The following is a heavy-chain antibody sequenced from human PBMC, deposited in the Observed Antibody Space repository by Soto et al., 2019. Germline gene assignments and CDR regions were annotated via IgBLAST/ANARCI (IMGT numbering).Heavy chain of an antibody. Sequence: GGSLRLSCAASEFTFSPYAMSWVRQAPGKGLEWVAAISGSGGSTYYADSVKGRFIISGDNSKNTLFLYMNSLRAEDTAVYFCAKDMHPNYYYDTSGPVACFDNWGRGTLVTVSS. V-gene: IGHV3-23*01. J-gene: IGHJ4*02. D-gene: IGHD3-22*01. CDR1: EFTFSPYA. CDR2: ISGSGGST. CDR3: AKDMHPNYYYDTSGPVACFDN.